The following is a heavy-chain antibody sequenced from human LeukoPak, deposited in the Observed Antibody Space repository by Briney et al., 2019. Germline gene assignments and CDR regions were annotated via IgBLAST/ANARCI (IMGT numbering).Heavy chain of an antibody. CDR2: IIPIFGTA. Sequence: SVKVSCKASGGTFSSYAISWVRQAPGQGLEWMGGIIPIFGTANYAQKFQGRVTITTDESTSTAYMELSSLRSDDTAVYYCASGPSDLGSSSQYWGQGTLVTVSS. D-gene: IGHD6-6*01. CDR1: GGTFSSYA. J-gene: IGHJ4*02. CDR3: ASGPSDLGSSSQY. V-gene: IGHV1-69*05.